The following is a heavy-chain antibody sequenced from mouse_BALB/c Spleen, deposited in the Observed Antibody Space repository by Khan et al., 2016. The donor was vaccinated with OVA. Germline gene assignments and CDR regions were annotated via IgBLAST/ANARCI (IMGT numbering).Heavy chain of an antibody. J-gene: IGHJ2*01. D-gene: IGHD3-1*01. CDR2: IYPGSGST. CDR3: ARRGYWGVGYFDY. CDR1: GYTFTSYW. Sequence: QVQLQQPGAELVKPGTSVKLSCKASGYTFTSYWIHWVKLRPGQGLEWIGNIYPGSGSTNYNEKFKSKATLTADTSSSTADMQLSRLASEDSALSYDARRGYWGVGYFDYWGQGTTLTVSS. V-gene: IGHV1-55*01.